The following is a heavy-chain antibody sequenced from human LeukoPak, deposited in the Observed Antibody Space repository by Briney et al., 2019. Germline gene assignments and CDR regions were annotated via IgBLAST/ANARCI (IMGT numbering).Heavy chain of an antibody. CDR2: IYTSGST. CDR3: ARGYCSSTNCGFDY. CDR1: GGSISSYY. V-gene: IGHV4-4*07. J-gene: IGHJ4*02. D-gene: IGHD2-2*01. Sequence: SETLSLTCTVSGGSISSYYWSWIRQTAGTGLGWIGRIYTSGSTNYNPSLKSRVTMSVDTSKNQFSLKLRSVTAADTAVYHCARGYCSSTNCGFDYWGQGTLVTVSS.